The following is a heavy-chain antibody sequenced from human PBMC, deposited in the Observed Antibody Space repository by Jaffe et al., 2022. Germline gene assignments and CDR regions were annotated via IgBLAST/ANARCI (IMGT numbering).Heavy chain of an antibody. V-gene: IGHV4-38-2*01. CDR3: ARVSGYVWYYFDY. CDR1: GYSISSGYY. J-gene: IGHJ4*02. CDR2: IYHSGST. D-gene: IGHD5-12*01. Sequence: QVQLQESGPGLVKPSETLSLTCAVSGYSISSGYYWGWIRQPPGKGLEWIGSIYHSGSTYYNPSLKSRVTISVDTSKNQFSLKLSSVTAADTAVYYCARVSGYVWYYFDYWGQGTLVTVSS.